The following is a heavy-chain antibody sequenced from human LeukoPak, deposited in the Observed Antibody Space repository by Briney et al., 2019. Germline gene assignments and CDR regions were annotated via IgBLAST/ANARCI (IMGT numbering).Heavy chain of an antibody. D-gene: IGHD5-18*01. CDR3: ARILRGYSYGYRPYYYMDV. Sequence: PSETLSLTCTVSGGSISSYYWSWIRQPPGKGLEWIGYIYYSGSTNYNPSLKSRVTMSVDTSKNQFSLKLSSVTAADTAVYYCARILRGYSYGYRPYYYMDVWGKGTTVTISS. J-gene: IGHJ6*03. V-gene: IGHV4-59*12. CDR2: IYYSGST. CDR1: GGSISSYY.